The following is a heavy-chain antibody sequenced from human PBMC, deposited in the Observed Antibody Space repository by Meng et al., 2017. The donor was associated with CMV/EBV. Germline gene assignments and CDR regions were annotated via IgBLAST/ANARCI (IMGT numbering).Heavy chain of an antibody. CDR3: ARGGGGEWELLHYFDY. D-gene: IGHD1-26*01. Sequence: QVQLPQWGQGLLKPSETLSLTCAGYGGSFSGYYWSWIRQPPGKGLEWIGEINHSGSTNYNPSLKSRVTISVDTSKNQFSLKLSSVTAADTAVYYCARGGGGEWELLHYFDYWGQGTLVTVSS. CDR1: GGSFSGYY. J-gene: IGHJ4*02. CDR2: INHSGST. V-gene: IGHV4-34*01.